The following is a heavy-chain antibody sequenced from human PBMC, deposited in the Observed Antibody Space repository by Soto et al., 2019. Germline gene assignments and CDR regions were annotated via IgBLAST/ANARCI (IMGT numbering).Heavy chain of an antibody. CDR2: INPSGGST. D-gene: IGHD2-8*01. Sequence: ASVKVSCKASGYMFTNYYLHWVRQAPGQGLEWMGMINPSGGSTSYAQNFRDRVTLTRDTSTTTIYLEMNSLRFADTAVYYCAKDAIAGNGVWEPFDMWGQGTEVTVSS. CDR1: GYMFTNYY. CDR3: AKDAIAGNGVWEPFDM. J-gene: IGHJ3*02. V-gene: IGHV1-46*01.